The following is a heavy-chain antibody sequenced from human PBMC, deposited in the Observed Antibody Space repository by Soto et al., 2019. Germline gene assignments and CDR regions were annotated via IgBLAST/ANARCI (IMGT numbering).Heavy chain of an antibody. Sequence: QAHLVQSGGGVVHPGKSLTLSCTASGFTFKNYAMNWVRQPPGRGLEWVAVISHDGASRHYADSVEGRFTISRDNSKSTVYLHLDSVRDDDTAVYYCAGVLGGQVNSGEFWGLGTLVTVSS. CDR3: AGVLGGQVNSGEF. D-gene: IGHD2-15*01. CDR2: ISHDGASR. J-gene: IGHJ4*02. V-gene: IGHV3-30-3*01. CDR1: GFTFKNYA.